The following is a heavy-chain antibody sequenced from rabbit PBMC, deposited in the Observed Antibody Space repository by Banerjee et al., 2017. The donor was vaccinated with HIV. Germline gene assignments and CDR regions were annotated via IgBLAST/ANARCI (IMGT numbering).Heavy chain of an antibody. Sequence: QEQLVEYGGDLVQPEGSLTLTCKASGLDFSSSNWIYWVRQAPGKGLEWIAYIYARSAGSTYYASWAKGRFTISRTSSTTVTLQMTSLTAADTATYFCARDLAGVIGWNFGLWGSGTLVTVS. J-gene: IGHJ6*01. CDR2: IYARSAGST. CDR1: GLDFSSSNW. V-gene: IGHV1S45*01. D-gene: IGHD4-1*01. CDR3: ARDLAGVIGWNFGL.